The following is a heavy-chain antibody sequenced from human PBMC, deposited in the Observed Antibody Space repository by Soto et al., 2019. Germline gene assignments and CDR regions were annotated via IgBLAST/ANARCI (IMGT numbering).Heavy chain of an antibody. CDR1: GFTFSSYG. J-gene: IGHJ6*02. Sequence: PGGSLRLSCAASGFTFSSYGMHWFRQAPGKGLEWVAVIWHDGSNKYYADSVKGRFTISRDNSKNTLYLQMNSLRAEDTAVYYCARVRYYYDSSGYYYYYGMDVWGQGTTVTVSS. CDR2: IWHDGSNK. V-gene: IGHV3-33*01. D-gene: IGHD3-22*01. CDR3: ARVRYYYDSSGYYYYYGMDV.